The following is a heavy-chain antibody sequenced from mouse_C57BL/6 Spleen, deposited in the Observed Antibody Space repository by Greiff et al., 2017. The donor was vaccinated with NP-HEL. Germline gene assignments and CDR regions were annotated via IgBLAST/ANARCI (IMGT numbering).Heavy chain of an antibody. J-gene: IGHJ4*01. Sequence: VMLVESGPELVKPGASVKLSCKASGYTFTSYDINWVKQRPGQGLEWIGWIYPRDGSTKYNEKFKGKATLTVDTSSSTAYMELHSLTSEYSAVYFCARSGDGPGWYALDYWGQGTSVTVSS. D-gene: IGHD2-3*01. V-gene: IGHV1-85*01. CDR3: ARSGDGPGWYALDY. CDR2: IYPRDGST. CDR1: GYTFTSYD.